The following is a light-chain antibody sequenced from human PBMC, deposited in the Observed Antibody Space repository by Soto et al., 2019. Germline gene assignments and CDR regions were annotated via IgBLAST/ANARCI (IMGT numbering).Light chain of an antibody. J-gene: IGKJ1*01. Sequence: DIQMTQSPSTLSASVGDRVTITCRASQSISSWLAWYQQRPGKAPKLLIYKASSLESGVPSRFSGSGSGTEFTITISSLQPDDFAIYYCQQYNSYSWTYGQGTKVEIK. CDR3: QQYNSYSWT. CDR2: KAS. V-gene: IGKV1-5*03. CDR1: QSISSW.